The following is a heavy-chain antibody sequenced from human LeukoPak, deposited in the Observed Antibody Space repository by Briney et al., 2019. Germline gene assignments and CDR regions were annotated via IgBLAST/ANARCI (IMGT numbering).Heavy chain of an antibody. CDR3: AKVGSRSPFDY. Sequence: GGSLRLSCAASGFTVSSSYMSWVRQAPGKGLEWVSAISGSGGSTYYADSVKGRFTISRDNSKNTLYLQMNSLRAEDTAVYYCAKVGSRSPFDYWGQGTLVTVSS. CDR1: GFTVSSSY. V-gene: IGHV3-23*01. CDR2: ISGSGGST. J-gene: IGHJ4*02. D-gene: IGHD1-26*01.